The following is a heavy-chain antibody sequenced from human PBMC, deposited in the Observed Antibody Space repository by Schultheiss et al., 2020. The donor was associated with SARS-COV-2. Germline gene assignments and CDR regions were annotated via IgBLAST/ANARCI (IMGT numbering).Heavy chain of an antibody. J-gene: IGHJ4*02. Sequence: GGSLRLSCAASGFTFSSYGMHWVRQAPGKGLEWVANIKQDGSEKYYVDSVKGRFTISRDNSKNTLYLQMNSLRAEDTAVYYCAKRYYYDSSPFDYWGQGTLVTVSS. D-gene: IGHD3-22*01. V-gene: IGHV3-7*03. CDR3: AKRYYYDSSPFDY. CDR1: GFTFSSYG. CDR2: IKQDGSEK.